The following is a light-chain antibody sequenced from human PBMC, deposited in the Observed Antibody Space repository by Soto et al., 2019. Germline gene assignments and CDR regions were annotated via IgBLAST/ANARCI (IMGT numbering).Light chain of an antibody. J-gene: IGKJ1*01. Sequence: EVVMTQSPATLSVSPGERGTLSCRASQSVSTNLAWYQQKLGQAPRLLIYGASTRASGIPGRFSGSGSGTEFTLTISSLQSEDFALYYCQQYNDWPLTFGQGTKVDIK. V-gene: IGKV3-15*01. CDR1: QSVSTN. CDR3: QQYNDWPLT. CDR2: GAS.